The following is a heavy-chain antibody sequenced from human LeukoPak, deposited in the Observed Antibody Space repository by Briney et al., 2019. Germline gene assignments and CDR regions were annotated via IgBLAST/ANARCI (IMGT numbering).Heavy chain of an antibody. Sequence: GASVKVSCKASGYTFTSYAMHWVRQAPGQRLEWMGWINAGNGNTKYSQKFQGRVTITAGESTSTAYMELSSLRSEDTAVYYCARGVPGGATIHYYYGMDVWGKGTTVTVSS. CDR2: INAGNGNT. J-gene: IGHJ6*04. D-gene: IGHD5-12*01. CDR3: ARGVPGGATIHYYYGMDV. V-gene: IGHV1-3*01. CDR1: GYTFTSYA.